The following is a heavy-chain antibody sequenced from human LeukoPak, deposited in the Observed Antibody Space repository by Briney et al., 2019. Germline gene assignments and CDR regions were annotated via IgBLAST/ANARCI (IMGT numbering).Heavy chain of an antibody. V-gene: IGHV4-34*01. J-gene: IGHJ6*02. D-gene: IGHD5-12*01. CDR1: GGSFSGYY. Sequence: SETLSLTCAVYGGSFSGYYWSWIRQPPGKGLEWIGEINHSGSTNYNPSLKSRVTISVDTSKNQFSLKLSSVTAADTAVYYCASRIRGYSGYGRYYYYYGMDVWGQGTTVTVSS. CDR3: ASRIRGYSGYGRYYYYYGMDV. CDR2: INHSGST.